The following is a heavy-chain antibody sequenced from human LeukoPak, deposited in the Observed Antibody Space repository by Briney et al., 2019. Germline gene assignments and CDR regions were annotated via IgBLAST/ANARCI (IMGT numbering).Heavy chain of an antibody. CDR2: ISGSGGST. J-gene: IGHJ4*02. D-gene: IGHD6-13*01. Sequence: RSGGSLRLSCAASGFTFSSYDMSWVRQAPGKGLEWVSAISGSGGSTYYADSVKGRFTISRDNAKNSLYLQMDSLRAEDTAIYYCAKDPLTAASYIYFDSWGQGTLVTVSS. CDR3: AKDPLTAASYIYFDS. CDR1: GFTFSSYD. V-gene: IGHV3-23*01.